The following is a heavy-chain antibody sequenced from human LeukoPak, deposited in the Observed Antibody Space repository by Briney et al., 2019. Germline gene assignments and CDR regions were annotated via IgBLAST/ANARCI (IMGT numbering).Heavy chain of an antibody. V-gene: IGHV4-31*03. CDR3: ARQMVGYSFDF. Sequence: SETLSLTCTVSGGSISSGGYYWSWIRQHPGKGLEWIGFIFYSGSTHYKPSLKSRVTISVDTSKNHFSLELSSVTAADTAVYYCARQMVGYSFDFWGQGTLVTVSS. D-gene: IGHD2-8*01. CDR2: IFYSGST. J-gene: IGHJ4*02. CDR1: GGSISSGGYY.